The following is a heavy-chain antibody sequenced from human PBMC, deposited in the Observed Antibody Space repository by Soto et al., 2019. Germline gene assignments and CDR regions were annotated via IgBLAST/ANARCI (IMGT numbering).Heavy chain of an antibody. CDR2: MSYDGNNK. D-gene: IGHD3-22*01. V-gene: IGHV3-30*18. CDR3: AKDTYYRDSTGYYIFDY. Sequence: GGSLRLSCAASGFTFSSYGMHWVRQAPGEGLEWVAIMSYDGNNKYYGDSVKGRFTISRDNSKNTLYLQMNSLTPEDTAVYYCAKDTYYRDSTGYYIFDYWGQGT. CDR1: GFTFSSYG. J-gene: IGHJ4*02.